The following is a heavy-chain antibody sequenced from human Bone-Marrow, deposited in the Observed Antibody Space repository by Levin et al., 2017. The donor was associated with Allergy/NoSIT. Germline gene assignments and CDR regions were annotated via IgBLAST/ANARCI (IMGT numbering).Heavy chain of an antibody. CDR1: GFTFSDYY. CDR2: ISSSGSTI. J-gene: IGHJ3*02. V-gene: IGHV3-11*01. Sequence: GESLKISCAASGFTFSDYYMSWIRQAPGKGLEWVSYISSSGSTIYYADSVKGRFTISRDNAKNSLYLQMNSLRAEDTAVYYCARDQNYYDSSYAFDIWGQGTMVTVSS. D-gene: IGHD3-22*01. CDR3: ARDQNYYDSSYAFDI.